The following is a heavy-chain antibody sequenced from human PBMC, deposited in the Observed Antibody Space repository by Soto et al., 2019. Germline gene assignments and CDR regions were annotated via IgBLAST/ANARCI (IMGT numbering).Heavy chain of an antibody. CDR2: INPIFGTA. J-gene: IGHJ4*02. V-gene: IGHV1-69*01. Sequence: QVQLVQSGAEVKKPGSSVKVSCKASGGTFSSYAISWVRQAPGQGLEWMGGINPIFGTANYAQKFQGRVTITADESTSTAYMELSILRSEDTALYYWAGAGYDMLTGYFDYWGQGTLVTVSS. CDR3: AGAGYDMLTGYFDY. CDR1: GGTFSSYA. D-gene: IGHD3-9*01.